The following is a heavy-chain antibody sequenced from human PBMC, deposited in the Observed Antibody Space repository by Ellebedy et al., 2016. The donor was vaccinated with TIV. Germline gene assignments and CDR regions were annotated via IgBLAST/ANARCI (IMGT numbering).Heavy chain of an antibody. CDR2: IYYSGST. Sequence: SETLSLTXTVSGGSISSSSYYWGWIRQPPGKGLEWIGSIYYSGSTYYNPSLKSRVTISVDTSKNQFSLKLSSVTAADTAVYYCARGPLGSGRGYQLLWGRWFDPWGQGTLVTVSS. V-gene: IGHV4-39*07. J-gene: IGHJ5*02. CDR3: ARGPLGSGRGYQLLWGRWFDP. D-gene: IGHD2-2*01. CDR1: GGSISSSSYY.